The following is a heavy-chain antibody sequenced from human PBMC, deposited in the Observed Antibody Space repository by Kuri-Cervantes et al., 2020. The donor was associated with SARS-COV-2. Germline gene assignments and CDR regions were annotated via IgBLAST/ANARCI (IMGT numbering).Heavy chain of an antibody. D-gene: IGHD6-19*01. Sequence: SQTLSLTCAVYGWSLSGYYCSCIRQPPGKGLEWIGGISHSGSTNYNPSIKSRVTISVDTSKNQFSLKLSSVTAADTAVYYCARPNIKQWLVMFGTGSAFDIWGQGTMVTVSS. CDR3: ARPNIKQWLVMFGTGSAFDI. CDR2: ISHSGST. CDR1: GWSLSGYY. V-gene: IGHV4-34*01. J-gene: IGHJ3*02.